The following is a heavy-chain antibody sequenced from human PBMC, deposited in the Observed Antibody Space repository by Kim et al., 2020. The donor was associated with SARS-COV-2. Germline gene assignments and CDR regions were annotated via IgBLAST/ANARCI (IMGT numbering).Heavy chain of an antibody. V-gene: IGHV3-30-3*01. CDR2: ISYDGSNK. CDR3: ARATVPYYYYYYMDV. J-gene: IGHJ6*03. Sequence: GGSLRLSCAASGFTFSSYAMHWVRQAPGKGLEWVAVISYDGSNKYYADSVKGRFTISRDNSKNTLYLQMNSLRAEDTAVYYCARATVPYYYYYYMDVWG. CDR1: GFTFSSYA. D-gene: IGHD2-2*01.